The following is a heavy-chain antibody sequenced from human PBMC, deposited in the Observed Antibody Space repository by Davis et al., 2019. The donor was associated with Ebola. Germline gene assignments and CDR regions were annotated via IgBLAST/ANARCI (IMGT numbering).Heavy chain of an antibody. V-gene: IGHV4-59*12. D-gene: IGHD6-13*01. CDR1: GGSISSYY. CDR3: ARGRGIAVDY. CDR2: IYYSGST. Sequence: SETLSLTCTVSGGSISSYYWSWIRQPPGKGLEWIGYIYYSGSTNYNPSLKSRVTISVDTSKNQFSLKLSSVTAADTAVYYCARGRGIAVDYWGQGTLVTVSS. J-gene: IGHJ4*02.